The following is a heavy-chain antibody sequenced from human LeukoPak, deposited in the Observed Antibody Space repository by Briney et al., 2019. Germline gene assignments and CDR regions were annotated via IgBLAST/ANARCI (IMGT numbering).Heavy chain of an antibody. CDR2: INHSGST. D-gene: IGHD3-10*01. Sequence: PSETLSLTCAVYGGSFSGYYWSWIRQPPGKGLEWVGEINHSGSTNYNRSLKSRVTISVDTSKNQFSLKLSSVPAADTAVYYCARAPYYYGSGSPPDREVYYSGMDVWGKGTTVTVSS. J-gene: IGHJ6*04. CDR3: ARAPYYYGSGSPPDREVYYSGMDV. CDR1: GGSFSGYY. V-gene: IGHV4-34*01.